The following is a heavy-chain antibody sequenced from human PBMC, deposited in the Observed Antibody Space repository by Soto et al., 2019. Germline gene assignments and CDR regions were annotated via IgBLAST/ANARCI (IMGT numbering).Heavy chain of an antibody. V-gene: IGHV4-39*01. CDR1: GGSIISSGYY. Sequence: SETLSLTCTVSGGSIISSGYYWGWIRQPPGKGLEWIGTIYYTGSTLYISSLKSRVTISIDTSKNQFSLKLSSVTAADTAVYFCARHLYSSGHSWLDPWGQGTLVTVSS. CDR2: IYYTGST. J-gene: IGHJ5*01. D-gene: IGHD5-18*01. CDR3: ARHLYSSGHSWLDP.